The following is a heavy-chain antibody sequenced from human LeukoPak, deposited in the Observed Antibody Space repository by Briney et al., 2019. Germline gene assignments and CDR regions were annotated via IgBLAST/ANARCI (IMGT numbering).Heavy chain of an antibody. CDR3: ARTLGPDYYYYMDV. D-gene: IGHD1-14*01. J-gene: IGHJ6*03. CDR2: ISGSGGST. Sequence: PGGSLRLSCAASGFTFNSYAMSWVRQAPGKGLEWVSAISGSGGSTYYADSVKGRFTISRDNAKNSLYLQMNSLRAEDTALYYCARTLGPDYYYYMDVWGKGTTVTVSS. CDR1: GFTFNSYA. V-gene: IGHV3-23*01.